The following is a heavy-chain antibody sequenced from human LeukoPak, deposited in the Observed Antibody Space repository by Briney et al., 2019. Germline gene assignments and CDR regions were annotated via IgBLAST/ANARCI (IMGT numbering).Heavy chain of an antibody. CDR3: AKEGRIAAGTGDYFDY. CDR2: ISANGDTI. V-gene: IGHV3-23*01. J-gene: IGHJ4*02. Sequence: GGPLRLSCAASGFTFSSYAMGWVRQAPGKGLEGAPRISANGDTIKYADSVKGRFTISRDNAKNTVLLQMNSLRVDDTAVYYCAKEGRIAAGTGDYFDYWGQGTLVTVSS. CDR1: GFTFSSYA. D-gene: IGHD6-13*01.